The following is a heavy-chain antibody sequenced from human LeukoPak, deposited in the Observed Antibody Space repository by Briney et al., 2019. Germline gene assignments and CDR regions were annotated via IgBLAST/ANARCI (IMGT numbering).Heavy chain of an antibody. CDR3: ARERGDCSGGSCDRDYYYYYGMDV. J-gene: IGHJ6*02. D-gene: IGHD2-15*01. CDR2: VNPNSGGT. CDR1: GYTFTGYY. Sequence: GASVKVSCKASGYTFTGYYMHWVRQAPGQGLEWMGWVNPNSGGTNYAQKFQGRVTMTRDTSISTAYMELSRLRSDDTAVYYCARERGDCSGGSCDRDYYYYYGMDVWGQGTTVTVSS. V-gene: IGHV1-2*02.